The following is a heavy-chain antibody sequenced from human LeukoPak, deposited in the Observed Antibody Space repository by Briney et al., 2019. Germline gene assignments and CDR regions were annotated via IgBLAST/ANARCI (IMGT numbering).Heavy chain of an antibody. CDR3: ARDAFGQWLVPPPDY. CDR1: GYTFTSYA. V-gene: IGHV1-8*02. D-gene: IGHD6-19*01. J-gene: IGHJ4*02. CDR2: MNPNSGNT. Sequence: VASVKVSCKASGYTFTSYAMNWVRQAPGQGLEWMGWMNPNSGNTGYAQKFQGRVTMTRNTSISTAYMELSSLRSEDTAVYYCARDAFGQWLVPPPDYWGQGTLVTVSS.